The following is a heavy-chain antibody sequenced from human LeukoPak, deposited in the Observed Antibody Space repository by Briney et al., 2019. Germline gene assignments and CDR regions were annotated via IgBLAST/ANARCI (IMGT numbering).Heavy chain of an antibody. D-gene: IGHD3-22*01. J-gene: IGHJ3*02. CDR2: MNPNSGNT. CDR3: ARLTYYYDSSGYYPDAFDI. Sequence: GASVKVSCKASGYTFTSYDINWVRQATGQGLEWMGWMNPNSGNTGYALKFQGRVTMTRNTSISTAYMELSSLRSEDTAVYYCARLTYYYDSSGYYPDAFDIWGQGTMVTVSS. V-gene: IGHV1-8*01. CDR1: GYTFTSYD.